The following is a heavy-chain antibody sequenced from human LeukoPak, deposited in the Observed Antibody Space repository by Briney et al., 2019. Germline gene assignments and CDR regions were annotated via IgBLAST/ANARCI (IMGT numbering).Heavy chain of an antibody. CDR3: KRRAGRWQFDL. CDR1: GFTFDNYA. D-gene: IGHD5-24*01. CDR2: INWKAGNG. Sequence: GESLRLSCAVSGFTFDNYAMHWVRQAPGRGLEWDSGINWKAGNGIYADSVKGRFTISRDNAKKSLYLQMTSLITEDTAVYYCKRRAGRWQFDLWGRGTLLTVSS. J-gene: IGHJ2*01. V-gene: IGHV3-9*01.